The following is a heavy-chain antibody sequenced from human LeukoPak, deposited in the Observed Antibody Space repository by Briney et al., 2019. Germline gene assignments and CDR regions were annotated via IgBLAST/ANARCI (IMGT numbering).Heavy chain of an antibody. CDR3: ARGRVVIPEGPDY. CDR2: IWYDGSDK. J-gene: IGHJ4*02. D-gene: IGHD3-10*01. Sequence: GGSLRLSCAASGFTFSSYGMHWVRQAPGKGLEWVALIWYDGSDKYYADSVKGRFTISRDNSKNTLHLQMNSLRAEDTAVYYCARGRVVIPEGPDYWGQGTLVTVSS. V-gene: IGHV3-33*08. CDR1: GFTFSSYG.